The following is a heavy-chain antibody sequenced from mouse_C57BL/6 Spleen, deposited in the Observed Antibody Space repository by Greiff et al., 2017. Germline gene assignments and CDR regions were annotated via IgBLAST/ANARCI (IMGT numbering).Heavy chain of an antibody. CDR1: GYTFTSYW. J-gene: IGHJ4*01. Sequence: QVQLQQPGAELVKPGASVKMSCKASGYTFTSYWITWVKQRPGQGLEWIGDIYPGSGSPNYNEKFKSKATLTVDTSSSTAYMQLSSLTSEDAAVYECARSYYAMDYWGQGTSVTVSS. V-gene: IGHV1-55*01. CDR3: ARSYYAMDY. CDR2: IYPGSGSP.